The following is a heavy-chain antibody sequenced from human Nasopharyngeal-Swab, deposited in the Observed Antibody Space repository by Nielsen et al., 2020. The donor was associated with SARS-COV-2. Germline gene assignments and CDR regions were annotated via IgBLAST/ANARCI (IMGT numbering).Heavy chain of an antibody. Sequence: GGSLRLSCTASGFTFSNYAMTWVRQAPGKGLEWVSSIRVSGDTTYYADSVKGRFTISRDSSKNTLHLQMNSLRAEDTALYYCAKVKSGTSYDAFDIWGQGTMVTVSS. D-gene: IGHD1-26*01. CDR1: GFTFSNYA. CDR3: AKVKSGTSYDAFDI. V-gene: IGHV3-23*01. CDR2: IRVSGDTT. J-gene: IGHJ3*02.